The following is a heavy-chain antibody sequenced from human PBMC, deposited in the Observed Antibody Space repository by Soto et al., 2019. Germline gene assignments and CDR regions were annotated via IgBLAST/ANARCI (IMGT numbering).Heavy chain of an antibody. CDR3: ARLGYYDTSGFLPDF. J-gene: IGHJ4*01. CDR1: GYLFTSSW. Sequence: GESLKSSCKGSGYLFTSSWIGWVRPMPGKGLEWMGIIYPGDSDTRYSPSFQGQVTISADKSISTAYLQWSSLKAPDTAMYYCARLGYYDTSGFLPDFWGHGTQVTVSS. D-gene: IGHD3-22*01. CDR2: IYPGDSDT. V-gene: IGHV5-51*01.